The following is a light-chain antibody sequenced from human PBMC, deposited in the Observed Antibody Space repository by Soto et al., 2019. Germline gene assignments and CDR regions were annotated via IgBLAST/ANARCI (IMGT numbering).Light chain of an antibody. CDR3: QQYKSWPPWT. CDR2: DAS. V-gene: IGKV3-15*01. J-gene: IGKJ1*01. Sequence: ELLMTQSPVTLSVSPGERATLLCGDSQSVRSNLAWYQQKPGQAPRLLIYDASTRATGIPARFSGTGSGTEFTLTISGLQSEDFAVYYCQQYKSWPPWTFGQGTKVDIK. CDR1: QSVRSN.